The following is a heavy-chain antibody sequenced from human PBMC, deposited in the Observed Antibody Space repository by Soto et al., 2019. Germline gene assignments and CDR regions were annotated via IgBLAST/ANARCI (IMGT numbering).Heavy chain of an antibody. CDR2: IIPIFGTA. D-gene: IGHD5-12*01. CDR3: ARGLVATTKKHYYYYYGMDV. V-gene: IGHV1-69*12. CDR1: GGTFSSYA. J-gene: IGHJ6*02. Sequence: QVQLVQSGAEVKKPGSSVKVSCKASGGTFSSYAISWVRQAPGQGLEWMGGIIPIFGTANYAQKFQGRVTITADESTSTAYMKLSSLRSEDTAVYYCARGLVATTKKHYYYYYGMDVWGQGTTVTVSS.